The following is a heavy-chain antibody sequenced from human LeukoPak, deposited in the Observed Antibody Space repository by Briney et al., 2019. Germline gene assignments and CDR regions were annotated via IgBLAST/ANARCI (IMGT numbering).Heavy chain of an antibody. J-gene: IGHJ5*02. Sequence: GGSLRLSCAASGFTFSSYGMHWVRQAPGKGLEWVAVIWYDGSNKYYADSVKGRFTISRDNSKNTLYLQMNSLRAEDTAVYYCARDLDCSGGSCYAAPNWFGPWGQGTLVTVSS. CDR3: ARDLDCSGGSCYAAPNWFGP. CDR2: IWYDGSNK. V-gene: IGHV3-33*01. CDR1: GFTFSSYG. D-gene: IGHD2-15*01.